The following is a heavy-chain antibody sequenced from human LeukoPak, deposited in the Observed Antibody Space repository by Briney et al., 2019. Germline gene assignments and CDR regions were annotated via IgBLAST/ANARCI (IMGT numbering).Heavy chain of an antibody. J-gene: IGHJ4*02. CDR1: GDSISSGDYY. D-gene: IGHD2-8*02. Sequence: SETLSLTCTVSGDSISSGDYYWSWIRQPPGRGLEWIGYIYYSGSTYYNPSLKSRVTISVGTSKNQFSPKLSSVTAADTAVYYCARGGVDFDYWGQGTLVTVSS. CDR3: ARGGVDFDY. V-gene: IGHV4-30-4*01. CDR2: IYYSGST.